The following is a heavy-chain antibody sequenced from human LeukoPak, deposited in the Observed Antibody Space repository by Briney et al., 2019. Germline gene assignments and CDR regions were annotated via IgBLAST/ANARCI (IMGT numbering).Heavy chain of an antibody. CDR1: GFTFSDYY. Sequence: SGGSLRLSCAASGFTFSDYYMSWIRQAPGKGLEWISYISGGGRTIYYADSVKGRFTISRDNAKNSLYLQMSSLRAEDTAVYYCARDARYYGSGPLYYLDYWGQGTLVTVSS. CDR3: ARDARYYGSGPLYYLDY. J-gene: IGHJ4*02. D-gene: IGHD3-10*01. CDR2: ISGGGRTI. V-gene: IGHV3-11*01.